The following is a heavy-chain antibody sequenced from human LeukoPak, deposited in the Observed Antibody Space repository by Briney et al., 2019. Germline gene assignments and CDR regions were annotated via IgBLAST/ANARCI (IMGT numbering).Heavy chain of an antibody. V-gene: IGHV1-8*01. D-gene: IGHD5-12*01. CDR3: ARVSATTTYYYYYGMDV. Sequence: GASVKVSCKASGYTFTSYDINWVRQATGQGLEWMGWMNPNSGNTGYAQKFQGRVTMTRDTSISTAYMELSSLRSEDTAVYYCARVSATTTYYYYYGMDVWGQGTTVTVSS. J-gene: IGHJ6*02. CDR2: MNPNSGNT. CDR1: GYTFTSYD.